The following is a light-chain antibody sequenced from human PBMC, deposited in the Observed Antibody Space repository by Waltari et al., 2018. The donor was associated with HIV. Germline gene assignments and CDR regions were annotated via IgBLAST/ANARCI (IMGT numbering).Light chain of an antibody. CDR1: QSILYSSNNRNY. CDR2: WAS. V-gene: IGKV4-1*01. J-gene: IGKJ4*01. CDR3: QQYDSTPLT. Sequence: DIVMTQSPDSLAVSLGERATINCKPSQSILYSSNNRNYLAWYQQKPGQRPKLLIYWASTRESGVPDRFTGNGSGTDFTLTISSLQAEDVAVYYCQQYDSTPLTFGGGTKVEIK.